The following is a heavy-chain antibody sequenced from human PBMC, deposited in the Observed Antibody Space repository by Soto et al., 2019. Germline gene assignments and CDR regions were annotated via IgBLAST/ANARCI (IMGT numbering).Heavy chain of an antibody. V-gene: IGHV1-69*12. CDR3: AREGLAASWFEP. CDR2: IIPLFGTA. CDR1: GGTFSSYA. Sequence: QVQLVQSGAEVKKPGSSVKVSCKASGGTFSSYAISWVRQAPGQGLEWMGGIIPLFGTANYAQKFQGRVTIXAXXCASTAYTGPSSVGSGDPAVYYCAREGLAASWFEPWGQGTLVTVSS. J-gene: IGHJ5*02.